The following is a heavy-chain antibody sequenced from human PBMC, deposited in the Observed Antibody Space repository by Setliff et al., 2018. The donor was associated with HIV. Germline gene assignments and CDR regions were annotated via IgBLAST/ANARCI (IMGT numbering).Heavy chain of an antibody. CDR3: ARFSSTGWRRAFDV. CDR2: IDHSGST. J-gene: IGHJ3*01. V-gene: IGHV4-34*01. D-gene: IGHD6-19*01. CDR1: GGAFNDFY. Sequence: TLSLPCAVYGGAFNDFYWGWIRQPPGKGLEWIGEIDHSGSTNNNPSLKSRLTISVDTSKKQFSLRLTSLTAADTAVYFCARFSSTGWRRAFDVWGQGTKVTVSS.